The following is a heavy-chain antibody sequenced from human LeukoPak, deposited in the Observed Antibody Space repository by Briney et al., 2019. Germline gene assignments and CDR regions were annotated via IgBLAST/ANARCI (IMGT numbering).Heavy chain of an antibody. CDR1: GGSISSYY. V-gene: IGHV4-4*07. Sequence: PSETLSLTCTVSGGSISSYYWSWSRQPTGKGLKWIGRIYTSGSTNYNPSLKSRVTMSVDTSKNQFSLKLSSVTAADTAVYYCARDSSHYYDSSGYRGFDYWGQGTLVTVSS. D-gene: IGHD3-22*01. J-gene: IGHJ4*02. CDR3: ARDSSHYYDSSGYRGFDY. CDR2: IYTSGST.